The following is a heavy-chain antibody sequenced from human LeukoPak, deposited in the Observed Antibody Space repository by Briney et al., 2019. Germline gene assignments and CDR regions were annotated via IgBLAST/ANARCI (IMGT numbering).Heavy chain of an antibody. CDR1: GFTFSSYS. CDR2: ISSSSSTI. D-gene: IGHD4-17*01. CDR3: ARDWSSAPVYGDSPYYGMDV. V-gene: IGHV3-48*04. J-gene: IGHJ6*02. Sequence: PGGSLRLSCAASGFTFSSYSMNWVRQAPGKGLEWVSYISSSSSTIYYADSVKGRFTISRDDAKNSLYLQMNSLRAEDTAVYYCARDWSSAPVYGDSPYYGMDVWGQGTTVTVSS.